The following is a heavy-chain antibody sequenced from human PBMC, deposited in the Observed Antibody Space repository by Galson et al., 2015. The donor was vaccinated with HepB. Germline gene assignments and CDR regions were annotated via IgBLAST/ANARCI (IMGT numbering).Heavy chain of an antibody. CDR2: IFPGDSDT. Sequence: SGAEVKKPGESLKISCKGSGYRFTNYWIAWVRHMPGKGLEWMGIIFPGDSDTRYSPSFQGQVTISADKSATTAYLQWTSLKPSDTAMYYCAAGDVGTRGIFDYWGQGTLVSVSS. V-gene: IGHV5-51*01. CDR3: AAGDVGTRGIFDY. CDR1: GYRFTNYW. D-gene: IGHD3-10*01. J-gene: IGHJ4*02.